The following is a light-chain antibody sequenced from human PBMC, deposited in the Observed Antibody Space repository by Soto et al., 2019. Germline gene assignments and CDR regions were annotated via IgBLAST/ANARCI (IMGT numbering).Light chain of an antibody. CDR2: EVT. J-gene: IGLJ1*01. CDR1: SSDVGRYDL. Sequence: QSVLTQPASVSGSPGQSIPISFTGSSSDVGRYDLVSWYQQHPGKVPKLIIHEVTKRSSGLSNRFSGSKSGNTASLTISGLQAEDEADYYCCSYAGSSTYVFGTGTKVTVL. CDR3: CSYAGSSTYV. V-gene: IGLV2-23*02.